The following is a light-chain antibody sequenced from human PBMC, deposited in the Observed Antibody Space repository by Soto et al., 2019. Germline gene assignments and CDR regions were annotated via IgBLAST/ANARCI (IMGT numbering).Light chain of an antibody. CDR2: GAS. CDR1: QSVSSN. CDR3: QQYNNWLGT. J-gene: IGKJ1*01. V-gene: IGKV3-15*01. Sequence: EIVMTQSPATLSVSPGGRATLSCRASQSVSSNLAWYQQKPGQAPRLLIYGASTRATGIPARYSGSGSGTEFTLTISSLQSEDFAVYYCQQYNNWLGTFGQGTKVDIK.